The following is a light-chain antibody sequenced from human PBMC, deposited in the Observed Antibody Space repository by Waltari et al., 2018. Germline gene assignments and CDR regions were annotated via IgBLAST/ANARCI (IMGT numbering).Light chain of an antibody. CDR3: QQYNDWPRVT. CDR1: QSLSSN. CDR2: GAS. V-gene: IGKV3-15*01. Sequence: EMVMTQSPATLSVSPGERATLSCRASQSLSSNLAWYQQKPGQAPRPLIYGASTRANGIPARFSGSGSGTEFTLTISSLQSEDFAVYYCQQYNDWPRVTFGGGTKVEIK. J-gene: IGKJ4*01.